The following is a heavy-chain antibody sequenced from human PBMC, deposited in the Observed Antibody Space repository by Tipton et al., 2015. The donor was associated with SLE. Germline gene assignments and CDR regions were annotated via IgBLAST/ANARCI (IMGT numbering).Heavy chain of an antibody. Sequence: LRLSCTVSGGSISSYYWSWIRQPPGKGLEWIGEINHSGSTNYNPSLKSRVTISVDTSKNQFSLKLSSVTAADTAVYYCARGSPPGYWGQGTLVTVSS. V-gene: IGHV4-34*01. CDR1: GGSISSYY. CDR2: INHSGST. J-gene: IGHJ4*02. CDR3: ARGSPPGY.